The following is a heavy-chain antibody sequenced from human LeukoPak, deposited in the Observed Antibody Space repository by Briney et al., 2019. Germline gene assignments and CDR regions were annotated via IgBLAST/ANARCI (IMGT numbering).Heavy chain of an antibody. CDR2: INHSGST. V-gene: IGHV4-34*01. J-gene: IGHJ4*02. CDR1: GFTFSSYA. CDR3: ARAAYSSSGFGY. D-gene: IGHD6-13*01. Sequence: GSLRLSCAASGFTFSSYAMSWIRQPPGKGLEWIGEINHSGSTNYNPSLKSRVTISVDTSKNQFSLKLSSVTAADTAVYYCARAAYSSSGFGYWGQGTLVTVSS.